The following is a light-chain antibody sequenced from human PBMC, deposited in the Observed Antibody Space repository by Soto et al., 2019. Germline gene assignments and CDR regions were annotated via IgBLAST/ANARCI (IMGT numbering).Light chain of an antibody. Sequence: DIQMTQSPSSLSASVGDRVTITCRASQDISNYLAWYQQRPGKVPKLLIYGATTLQPGVPSRFSGSGSGTDSTLTISSLQPEDVATYYCQNCKSAVFTFGPGTKVDIK. V-gene: IGKV1-27*01. CDR3: QNCKSAVFT. J-gene: IGKJ3*01. CDR1: QDISNY. CDR2: GAT.